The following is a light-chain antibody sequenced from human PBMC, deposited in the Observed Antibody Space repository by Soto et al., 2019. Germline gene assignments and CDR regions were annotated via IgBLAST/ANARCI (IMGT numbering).Light chain of an antibody. V-gene: IGLV2-14*01. CDR3: SSYTSSSTVV. J-gene: IGLJ2*01. Sequence: QSALTQPPSVSGSPGQTITISCTGTSSDVGGYNYVSWYQQHPGKAPKLMIYEVSNRPSGVSNRFSGSKSGNTASLTISGLPAEDEADYYCSSYTSSSTVVFGGGTKLTVL. CDR2: EVS. CDR1: SSDVGGYNY.